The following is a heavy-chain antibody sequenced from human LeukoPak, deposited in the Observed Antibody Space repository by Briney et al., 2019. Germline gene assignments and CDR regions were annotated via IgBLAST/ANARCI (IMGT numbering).Heavy chain of an antibody. V-gene: IGHV1-46*01. J-gene: IGHJ4*02. Sequence: ASVKVSCKASGYTFTGYYMHWVRQAPGQGLEWMGIISLGGGSTNYAQKFQGRVTITADKSTSTAYMERSSLRSEDTAVYYCACRWYYDSSGYPPPWDYWGQGTLVTVSS. CDR1: GYTFTGYY. D-gene: IGHD3-22*01. CDR3: ACRWYYDSSGYPPPWDY. CDR2: ISLGGGST.